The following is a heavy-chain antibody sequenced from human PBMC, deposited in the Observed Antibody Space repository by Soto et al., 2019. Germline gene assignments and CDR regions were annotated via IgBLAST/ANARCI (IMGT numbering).Heavy chain of an antibody. Sequence: SETLSLTCTVSGGSISSYYWSWIRQPPGKGLEWIGYIYYNGTTNYNPSLKSRVTMSVGTSKNQFSLKLISVTAADTAVYYCARYYYDTSGYYYDYWGQGSLVTVS. J-gene: IGHJ4*02. CDR3: ARYYYDTSGYYYDY. V-gene: IGHV4-59*01. CDR1: GGSISSYY. D-gene: IGHD3-22*01. CDR2: IYYNGTT.